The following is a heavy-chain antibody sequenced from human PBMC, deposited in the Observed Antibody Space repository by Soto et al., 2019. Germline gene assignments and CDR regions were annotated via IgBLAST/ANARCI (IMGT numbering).Heavy chain of an antibody. CDR1: GFTFSSYS. CDR3: ARDALVDSSGYSPYYFDY. V-gene: IGHV3-48*02. J-gene: IGHJ4*02. Sequence: PGGSLRLSCAASGFTFSSYSMNWVRQAPGKGLEWVSYISSSSSTIYYADSVKGRFTISRDNAKNSLYLQMNSLRDEDTAVYYCARDALVDSSGYSPYYFDYWGQGTLVTVSS. CDR2: ISSSSSTI. D-gene: IGHD3-22*01.